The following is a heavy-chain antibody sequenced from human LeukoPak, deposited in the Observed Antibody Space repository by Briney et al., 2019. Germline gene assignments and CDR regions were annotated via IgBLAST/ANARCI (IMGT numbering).Heavy chain of an antibody. D-gene: IGHD5-24*01. CDR3: ARVGSRWLQSVYFDY. J-gene: IGHJ4*02. CDR2: ISGSGGST. CDR1: GFTFSSYA. Sequence: PGGSLRLSCAASGFTFSSYAMSWVRQAPGKGLEWVSAISGSGGSTYYADSVKGRFTISRDNSKNTLYLQMNSLRAEDTAVYYCARVGSRWLQSVYFDYWGQGTLVTVSS. V-gene: IGHV3-23*01.